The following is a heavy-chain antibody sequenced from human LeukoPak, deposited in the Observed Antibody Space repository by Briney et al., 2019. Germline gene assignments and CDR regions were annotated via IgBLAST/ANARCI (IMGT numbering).Heavy chain of an antibody. CDR2: ISYDGSNK. D-gene: IGHD3-10*01. V-gene: IGHV3-30*18. J-gene: IGHJ5*02. Sequence: GGCLRLSCAASGFTFSSYGMHWVRQAPGKGLEWVAVISYDGSNKYYADFVKGRFTISRHNSKNTLYLQMNSLRAEDTAVYYCAKEWGMTRFMVRGVIIPPWFDLWGQGTLVTVSS. CDR3: AKEWGMTRFMVRGVIIPPWFDL. CDR1: GFTFSSYG.